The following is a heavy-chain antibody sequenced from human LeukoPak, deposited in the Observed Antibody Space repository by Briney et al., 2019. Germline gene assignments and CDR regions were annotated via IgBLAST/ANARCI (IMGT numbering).Heavy chain of an antibody. V-gene: IGHV3-23*01. Sequence: GGSLRLSCVASGFTFSSYAMSWVRQAPGKGLVWISTISGSGTATHYADSVKGRFTISRDNSKNTLYLQMNSLRADDTAAYYCAKGHRLCSSGNCNSQVDSWGHGTLVIVPS. CDR2: ISGSGTAT. CDR1: GFTFSSYA. D-gene: IGHD2-15*01. CDR3: AKGHRLCSSGNCNSQVDS. J-gene: IGHJ5*01.